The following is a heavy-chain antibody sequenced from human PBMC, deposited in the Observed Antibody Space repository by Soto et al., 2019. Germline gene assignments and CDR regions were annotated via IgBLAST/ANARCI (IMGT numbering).Heavy chain of an antibody. Sequence: GESLKISCKGSGYSFTSYWIGWVRQMPGKGLEWMGIIYPGDSDTRYSPSFQGQVTISADKSISTAYLQWSSLKASDTAMYYCARHQGSGWYSQSGMDVWGQGTTVTVSS. CDR1: GYSFTSYW. V-gene: IGHV5-51*01. D-gene: IGHD6-19*01. CDR2: IYPGDSDT. J-gene: IGHJ6*02. CDR3: ARHQGSGWYSQSGMDV.